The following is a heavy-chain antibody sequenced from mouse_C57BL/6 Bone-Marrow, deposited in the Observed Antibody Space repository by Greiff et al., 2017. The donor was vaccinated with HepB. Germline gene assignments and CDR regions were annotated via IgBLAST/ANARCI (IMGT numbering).Heavy chain of an antibody. CDR1: GYTFTSYW. CDR3: ARSPITTVPYWYFDV. D-gene: IGHD1-1*01. J-gene: IGHJ1*03. Sequence: QVHVKQPGAELVKPGASVKLSCKASGYTFTSYWMHWVKQRPGRGLEWIGRIDPNSGGTKYNEKFKSKATLTVDKPSSTAYMQLSSLTSEDSAVYYCARSPITTVPYWYFDVWGTGTTVTVSS. V-gene: IGHV1-72*01. CDR2: IDPNSGGT.